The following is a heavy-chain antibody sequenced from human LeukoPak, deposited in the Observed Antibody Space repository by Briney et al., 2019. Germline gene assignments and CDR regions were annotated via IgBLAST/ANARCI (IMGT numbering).Heavy chain of an antibody. J-gene: IGHJ6*02. Sequence: GGSLRLSCAASGFTFSSYAMSWVRQAPGKGLEWVSAISGSGDSTYYGDSVKGRFTISRDNSKNTLYLQMNSLRAEDTAVYYCARGQRYSSSWYTRTTDYYYHYGMDVWGQGTTVTVSS. V-gene: IGHV3-23*01. CDR2: ISGSGDST. CDR1: GFTFSSYA. CDR3: ARGQRYSSSWYTRTTDYYYHYGMDV. D-gene: IGHD6-13*01.